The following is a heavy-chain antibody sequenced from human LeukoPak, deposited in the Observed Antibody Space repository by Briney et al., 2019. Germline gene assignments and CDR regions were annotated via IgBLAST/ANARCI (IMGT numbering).Heavy chain of an antibody. CDR1: GGSFSGYY. D-gene: IGHD6-6*01. V-gene: IGHV4-34*01. J-gene: IGHJ5*02. CDR3: ARLAGSSGWFDP. CDR2: INHSGST. Sequence: TSETLSFTCAAYGGSFSGYYWSWIRQPPGKGLGWIGVINHSGSTNYTPSLKSRVTIPVARSKDQCSLKPSSVTAADTAVYYCARLAGSSGWFDPWGQGTLVTVSS.